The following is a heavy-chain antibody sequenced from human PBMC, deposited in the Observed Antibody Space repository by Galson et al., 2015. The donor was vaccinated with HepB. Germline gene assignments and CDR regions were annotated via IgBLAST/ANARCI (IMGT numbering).Heavy chain of an antibody. J-gene: IGHJ6*02. D-gene: IGHD4-23*01. CDR1: GGSIGSSSYY. CDR3: ARPQTVDFYGMDV. V-gene: IGHV4-39*01. CDR2: IYYTGST. Sequence: ETLSLTCTVSGGSIGSSSYYWAWIRQPPGKGLEWIGSIYYTGSTYYNPSLKSRVTVSVDRSKNQFSLRLTSVSAADTAVYYCARPQTVDFYGMDVWGQGTTVTVSS.